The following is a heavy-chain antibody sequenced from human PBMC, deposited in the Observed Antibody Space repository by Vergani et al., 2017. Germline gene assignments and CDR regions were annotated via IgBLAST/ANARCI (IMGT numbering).Heavy chain of an antibody. Sequence: QVQLVESGGGMVHPGGSLRLSCAASGLTFSSYGMHWVRQAPDKGLEWVAVIWPDGSNKYYADSVKGRFTISRDNSKNTLYLQMGSLRAEDMAVYYCARKYYDFWGGYFDLWGRGTLVTVSS. J-gene: IGHJ2*01. D-gene: IGHD3-3*01. CDR2: IWPDGSNK. V-gene: IGHV3-33*01. CDR3: ARKYYDFWGGYFDL. CDR1: GLTFSSYG.